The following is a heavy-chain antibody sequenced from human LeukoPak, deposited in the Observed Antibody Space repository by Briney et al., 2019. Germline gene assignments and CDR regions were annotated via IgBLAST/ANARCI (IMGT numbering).Heavy chain of an antibody. D-gene: IGHD1-1*01. CDR2: IYTSGST. CDR3: ARRAGYDNWFDP. J-gene: IGHJ5*02. V-gene: IGHV4-4*09. CDR1: GGSISSYY. Sequence: PSETLSLTCTVSGGSISSYYWSWIRQPPGKGLEWIGYIYTSGSTNYNPSLKSRVTISVGTSKNQFSLKLSSVTAADTAVYYCARRAGYDNWFDPWGQGTLVTVSS.